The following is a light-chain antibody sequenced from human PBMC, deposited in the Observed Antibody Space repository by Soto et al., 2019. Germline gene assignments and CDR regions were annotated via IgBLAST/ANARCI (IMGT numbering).Light chain of an antibody. J-gene: IGKJ1*01. CDR1: QFVSNS. CDR2: GAS. Sequence: EIVITQSPATLSVSPGERVTLSCRASQFVSNSLAWYQQRPGQPPRLLIYGASTRAAGISERFSGSGSGTEFTLTISSXRSEDFAVYYCQQSSNWPRTFGQGTKVDTK. V-gene: IGKV3-15*01. CDR3: QQSSNWPRT.